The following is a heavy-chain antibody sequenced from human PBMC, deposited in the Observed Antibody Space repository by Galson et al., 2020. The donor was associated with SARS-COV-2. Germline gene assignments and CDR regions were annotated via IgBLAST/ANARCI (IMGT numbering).Heavy chain of an antibody. D-gene: IGHD2-2*01. CDR3: ARGYCSSTSCLDF. V-gene: IGHV3-48*01. CDR2: ISRSSSTI. Sequence: GGSLRLSCAASGFTFSSSGMNWVRQAPGKGLEWFSYISRSSSTIYYADSVKGRFTISRDNAKNSLYLQMNSLRAEDTAVYYCARGYCSSTSCLDFWGQGTLVTVSS. J-gene: IGHJ4*02. CDR1: GFTFSSSG.